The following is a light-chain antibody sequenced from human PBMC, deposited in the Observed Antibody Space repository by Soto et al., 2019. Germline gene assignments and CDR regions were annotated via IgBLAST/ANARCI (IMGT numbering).Light chain of an antibody. CDR3: QQYESSPYT. J-gene: IGKJ2*01. V-gene: IGKV3-20*01. CDR1: QSVRSSY. Sequence: EIVLAQSPGTLSLSPGERATLSCRASQSVRSSYLAWYHQKPGQAPRLLIYGASNRATGIPDRFSGSESGTDFTLTISRLEPEDFGVYYCQQYESSPYTFGQGTKLEIK. CDR2: GAS.